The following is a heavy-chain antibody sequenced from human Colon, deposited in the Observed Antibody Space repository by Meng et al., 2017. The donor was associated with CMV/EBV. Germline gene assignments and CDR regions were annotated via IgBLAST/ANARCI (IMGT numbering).Heavy chain of an antibody. Sequence: GGSLRLSCAASGFTFSTYWMTWVRQAPGKGLEWVANIKQDGSEKYYADSVKGRFTISRDNAKNSLHMQMNSLRAEDTAVYYCARCIVAIPGSDWGQGTLVTVSS. CDR1: GFTFSTYW. CDR3: ARCIVAIPGSD. J-gene: IGHJ4*02. V-gene: IGHV3-7*01. D-gene: IGHD6-13*01. CDR2: IKQDGSEK.